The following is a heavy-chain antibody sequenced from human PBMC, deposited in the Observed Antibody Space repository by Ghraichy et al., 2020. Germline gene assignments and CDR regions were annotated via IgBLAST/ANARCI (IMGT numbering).Heavy chain of an antibody. D-gene: IGHD2-15*01. CDR1: GYTFTGYY. V-gene: IGHV1-2*04. CDR3: ARDRGVAHFGPVDAFDI. J-gene: IGHJ3*02. Sequence: ASVKVSCKASGYTFTGYYMHWVRQAPGQGLEWMGWINPNSGGTNYAQKFQGWVTMTRDTSISTAYMELSRLRSDDTAVYYCARDRGVAHFGPVDAFDIWGQGTMVTVSS. CDR2: INPNSGGT.